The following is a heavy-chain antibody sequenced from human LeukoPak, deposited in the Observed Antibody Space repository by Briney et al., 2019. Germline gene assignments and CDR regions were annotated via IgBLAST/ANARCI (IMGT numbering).Heavy chain of an antibody. CDR2: IKQDGSEN. D-gene: IGHD4-17*01. CDR3: TRDPTTVPRGYFDY. J-gene: IGHJ4*02. V-gene: IGHV3-7*05. CDR1: GFTFSTYW. Sequence: GGSLRLSCAASGFTFSTYWMTWVRQAPGQGLEWVANIKQDGSENYYVDSVMGRFTISRDNAKNSLYLQMNSLRAEDTALYYCTRDPTTVPRGYFDYWGQGTLVTVSS.